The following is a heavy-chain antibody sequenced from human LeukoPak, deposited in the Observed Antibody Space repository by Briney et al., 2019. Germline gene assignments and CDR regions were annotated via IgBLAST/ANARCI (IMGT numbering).Heavy chain of an antibody. V-gene: IGHV1-69*01. Sequence: AASVKSSYNSSVGTFSSYAISWVRQAPGQGLEWMGGIIPIFGTANYAQKFQGRVTITADESTSTAYMELSSLRSEDTAVYYCARNIITFGGVIVGFDYWGQGTLVTVSS. J-gene: IGHJ4*02. CDR2: IIPIFGTA. CDR3: ARNIITFGGVIVGFDY. D-gene: IGHD3-16*02. CDR1: VGTFSSYA.